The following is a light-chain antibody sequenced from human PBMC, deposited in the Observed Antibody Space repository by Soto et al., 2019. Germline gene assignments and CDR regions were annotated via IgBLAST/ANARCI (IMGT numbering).Light chain of an antibody. V-gene: IGKV1-39*01. CDR2: AAS. CDR3: QQSYRTPPIT. CDR1: QSISSW. Sequence: GDRVTITCRASQSISSWLAWYQQKPGKAPKLLIYAASSLQSGVPSRFSGSGSGTDFTLTISSLQPEDFATYYCQQSYRTPPITFGQGTRLEIK. J-gene: IGKJ5*01.